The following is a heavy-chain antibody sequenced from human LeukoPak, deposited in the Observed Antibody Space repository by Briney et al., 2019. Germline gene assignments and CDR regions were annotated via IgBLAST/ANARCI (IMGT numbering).Heavy chain of an antibody. CDR2: IYYSGST. D-gene: IGHD5-18*01. CDR3: ARAPYSYGFVLDY. CDR1: GGSISSYY. V-gene: IGHV4-59*01. Sequence: SETLSLTCTVSGGSISSYYWSWIRQPPGKGLEWIGYIYYSGSTNYNPSLKSRVTISVDTSKNQFSLKLSSVTAADTAVYYCARAPYSYGFVLDYWAREPWSPSHQ. J-gene: IGHJ4*02.